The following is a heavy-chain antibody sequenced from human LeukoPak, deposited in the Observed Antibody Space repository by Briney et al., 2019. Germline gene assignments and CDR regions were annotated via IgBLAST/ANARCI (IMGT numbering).Heavy chain of an antibody. CDR3: ARDSGTEPYMGKLDY. CDR2: IIPIFGTA. J-gene: IGHJ4*02. D-gene: IGHD1-14*01. CDR1: GGTFSSYA. V-gene: IGHV1-69*05. Sequence: SAKVSCKASGGTFSSYAISWVRQAPGQGLELMGGIIPIFGTANYAQKFQGRVTITTDESTSTAYMELSSLRSEDTAVYYCARDSGTEPYMGKLDYWGQGTLATVSS.